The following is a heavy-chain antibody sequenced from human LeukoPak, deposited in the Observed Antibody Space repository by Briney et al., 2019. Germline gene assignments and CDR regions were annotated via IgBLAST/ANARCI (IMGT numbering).Heavy chain of an antibody. CDR2: IKSKIDGGTT. J-gene: IGHJ5*02. D-gene: IGHD1-26*01. V-gene: IGHV3-15*01. CDR1: GFTFSNTW. CDR3: ATYSPILGPPT. Sequence: PGGSLRLSCAASGFTFSNTWMSWVRQAPGKGLEWVGRIKSKIDGGTTDYAAPVKGSFTISREDSKNTLFLQMNSLKIEDTAAYYCATYSPILGPPTWGQGTLVTVSS.